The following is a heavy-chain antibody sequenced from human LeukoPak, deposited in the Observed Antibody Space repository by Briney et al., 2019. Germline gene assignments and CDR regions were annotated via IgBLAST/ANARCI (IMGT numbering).Heavy chain of an antibody. J-gene: IGHJ4*02. CDR2: INPNSGGT. Sequence: ASVKVSCKASGYTFTGYYMHWVRQAPGQGLEWMGWINPNSGGTNYAQKFQGRVTMTRDTSISTAYMEPSRLRSDDTAVYYCARAGIAAAGTDYWGQGTLVTVSS. V-gene: IGHV1-2*02. CDR3: ARAGIAAAGTDY. CDR1: GYTFTGYY. D-gene: IGHD6-13*01.